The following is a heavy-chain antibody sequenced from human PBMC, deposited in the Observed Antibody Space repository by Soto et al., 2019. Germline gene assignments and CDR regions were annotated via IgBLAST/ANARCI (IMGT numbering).Heavy chain of an antibody. V-gene: IGHV4-39*02. CDR3: LRILTPDYAPGARWRDS. J-gene: IGHJ5*02. D-gene: IGHD2-2*01. CDR2: AYPRGST. Sequence: GKCLEWIGTAYPRGSTYYDPSLKSRVTMSIDTSKKFFSLKLTSVSASDTALYYCLRILTPDYAPGARWRDSWGQGTLVT.